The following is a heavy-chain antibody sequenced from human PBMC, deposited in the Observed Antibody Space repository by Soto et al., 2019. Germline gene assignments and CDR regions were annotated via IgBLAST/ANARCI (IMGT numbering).Heavy chain of an antibody. CDR3: ARGMRRWELLGH. CDR2: ISGSGGST. V-gene: IGHV3-23*01. D-gene: IGHD1-26*01. J-gene: IGHJ4*02. CDR1: GFTFSSFA. Sequence: EMQLLESGGGLVQPGGSLRLSCAASGFTFSSFAMSWVRQAPGKGLDWVSAISGSGGSTYSADSVKGRFTISRDNSKNTLYLQMSSLRAEDTAVYYCARGMRRWELLGHWGQGTPVTVSS.